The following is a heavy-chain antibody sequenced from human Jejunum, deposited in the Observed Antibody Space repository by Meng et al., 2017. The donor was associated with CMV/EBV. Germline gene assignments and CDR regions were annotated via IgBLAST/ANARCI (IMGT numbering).Heavy chain of an antibody. CDR2: ISDRGST. V-gene: IGHV4-38-2*02. CDR3: ARGGWYDSWSGYYPVDY. J-gene: IGHJ4*02. Sequence: SISSGYEGGWTRQPPGKGLEWIGVISDRGSTHYSPSLKSRVTISSDTSKNQFSLRLTSVTAADTAVYFCARGGWYDSWSGYYPVDYWGQGTLVTVSS. CDR1: SISSGYE. D-gene: IGHD3-3*01.